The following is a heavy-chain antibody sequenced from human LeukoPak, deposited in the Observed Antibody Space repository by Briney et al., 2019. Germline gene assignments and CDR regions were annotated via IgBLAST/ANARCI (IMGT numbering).Heavy chain of an antibody. J-gene: IGHJ4*02. CDR3: AWSRWELLKVRSFDY. D-gene: IGHD1-26*01. Sequence: PGGFLRLSCVASEFTYTSYSMNWIRQAPGKGLKWVSSISSSDRYIYYADSVKGRFTISRDNAKKSLFLQMNSLRAEDTALYLCAWSRWELLKVRSFDYWGQGILVSVSS. CDR1: EFTYTSYS. CDR2: ISSSDRYI. V-gene: IGHV3-21*01.